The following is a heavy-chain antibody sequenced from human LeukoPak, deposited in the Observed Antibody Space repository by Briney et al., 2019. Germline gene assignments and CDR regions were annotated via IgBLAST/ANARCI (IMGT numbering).Heavy chain of an antibody. D-gene: IGHD5-18*01. CDR3: ARATRWIQLWLDY. Sequence: GGSLRLSCTASGFTFNTYSMTWVRQAPGKGLEWVAAISEGSSQTYYAGSVRGRFTISRDNSKNTLYLQMNSLRAEDTAVYYCARATRWIQLWLDYWGQGTLVTVSS. CDR2: ISEGSSQT. V-gene: IGHV3-23*01. J-gene: IGHJ4*02. CDR1: GFTFNTYS.